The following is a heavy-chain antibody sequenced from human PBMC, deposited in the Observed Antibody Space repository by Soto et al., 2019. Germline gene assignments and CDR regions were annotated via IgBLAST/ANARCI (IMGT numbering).Heavy chain of an antibody. V-gene: IGHV4-30-4*01. D-gene: IGHD5-18*01. CDR1: GGSISSGDYY. J-gene: IGHJ4*02. CDR2: IFYSGST. CDR3: ASNSYGYTLYDY. Sequence: QVQLQESGPGLVKPSQTLSLTCTVSGGSISSGDYYWSWIRQPPGKGLEWIGYIFYSGSTYYNPSLKSRVTRSVDTSKNQCSLKLSSVTAADTAVYYCASNSYGYTLYDYWGQGTLVTVSS.